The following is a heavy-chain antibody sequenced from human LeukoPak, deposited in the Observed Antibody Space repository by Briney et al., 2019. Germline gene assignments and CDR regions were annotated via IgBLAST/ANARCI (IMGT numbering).Heavy chain of an antibody. Sequence: SETLSLTCTVSGGSISSSSYYWGWIRQPPGKGLEWIGSIYYSGSTYYNPSLKSRVTISVDTSKNQFSLKLSSVTAADTAVYYCARHITMVRGVIITGANWFDPWGQGTLVTVSS. CDR1: GGSISSSSYY. D-gene: IGHD3-10*01. V-gene: IGHV4-39*01. CDR3: ARHITMVRGVIITGANWFDP. CDR2: IYYSGST. J-gene: IGHJ5*02.